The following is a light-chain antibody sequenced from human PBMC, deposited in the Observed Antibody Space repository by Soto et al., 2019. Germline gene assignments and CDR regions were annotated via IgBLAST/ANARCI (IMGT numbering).Light chain of an antibody. CDR3: QQHDKLPLT. CDR1: QDICDY. Sequence: DIQMTQSPSSLSASVGDRVTITCQASQDICDYLNWYQQRPGKAPNLLIYDASSLKPGVPSRFIGSGSGTDFTFPISGLQPEDIATDFCQQHDKLPLTFGPGTKVHIQ. CDR2: DAS. V-gene: IGKV1-33*01. J-gene: IGKJ3*01.